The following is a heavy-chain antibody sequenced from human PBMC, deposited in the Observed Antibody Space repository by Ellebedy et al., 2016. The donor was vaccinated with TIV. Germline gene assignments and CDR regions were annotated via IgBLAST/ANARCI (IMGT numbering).Heavy chain of an antibody. D-gene: IGHD2-2*01. V-gene: IGHV3-74*01. Sequence: GGSLRLXXVASGFTFSSYWMHWVRQSPGKGLVWVSCINTDGSAAYVDSVKGRFTISRDNAKNTLYLQMSSLRREDTAVYYCVKSDCSSTSCYSRPFDYWGQGALVTVSS. CDR3: VKSDCSSTSCYSRPFDY. CDR2: INTDGSA. CDR1: GFTFSSYW. J-gene: IGHJ4*02.